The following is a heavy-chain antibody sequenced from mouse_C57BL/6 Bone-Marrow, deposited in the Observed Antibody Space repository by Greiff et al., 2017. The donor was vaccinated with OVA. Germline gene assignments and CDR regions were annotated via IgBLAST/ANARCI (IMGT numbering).Heavy chain of an antibody. D-gene: IGHD1-1*01. CDR2: INPYNGGT. J-gene: IGHJ1*03. Sequence: DVKLQESGPVLVKPGASVKMSCKASGYTFTDYYMNWVKQSHGKSLEWIGVINPYNGGTSYNQKFKGKATLTVDKSSSTAYMELNSLTSEDSAVYYCARDSITTVVATRWYFDVWGTGTTVTVSS. V-gene: IGHV1-19*01. CDR3: ARDSITTVVATRWYFDV. CDR1: GYTFTDYY.